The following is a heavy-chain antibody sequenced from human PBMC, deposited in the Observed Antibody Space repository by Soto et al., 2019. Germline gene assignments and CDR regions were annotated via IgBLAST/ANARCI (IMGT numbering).Heavy chain of an antibody. D-gene: IGHD3-10*01. CDR2: INAGNGDT. Sequence: QVQLVQSGAEVKKSGASVKVSCEASGYIFTDYTIHWVRQAPGQRLELMGWINAGNGDTKYSHQFQGGVTFSRDTSASTVYMELSSLRSEDTAVYYCAREGLVRGVLRGIRFDPWGQGTLVTVSS. CDR3: AREGLVRGVLRGIRFDP. V-gene: IGHV1-3*01. J-gene: IGHJ5*02. CDR1: GYIFTDYT.